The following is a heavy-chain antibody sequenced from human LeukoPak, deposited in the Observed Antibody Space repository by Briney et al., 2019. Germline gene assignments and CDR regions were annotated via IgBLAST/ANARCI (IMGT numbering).Heavy chain of an antibody. V-gene: IGHV1-3*01. Sequence: ASVKVSCKASGYTLTSYAMHWVRQAPGQRLEWMGWINAGNGNTKYSQKFQGRVTITRDTSASTAYMELSSLRSEDTAVYYCARIGYSYGYHLDYWGQGTLVTVSS. CDR3: ARIGYSYGYHLDY. CDR1: GYTLTSYA. J-gene: IGHJ4*02. CDR2: INAGNGNT. D-gene: IGHD5-18*01.